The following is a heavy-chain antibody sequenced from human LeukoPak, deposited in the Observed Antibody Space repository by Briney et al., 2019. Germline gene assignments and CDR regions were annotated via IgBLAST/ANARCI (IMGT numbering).Heavy chain of an antibody. J-gene: IGHJ4*02. V-gene: IGHV1-69*05. CDR1: GGTFSSYA. Sequence: AASVKVSCKASGGTFSSYAISWVRQAPGQGLEWMGRIIPIFGTANYAQKFQGRVTITTDEPTSTAYMELSSLRSEDTAVYYCARDCSSSWYKGGYYFDYWGQGTLVTVSS. D-gene: IGHD6-13*01. CDR3: ARDCSSSWYKGGYYFDY. CDR2: IIPIFGTA.